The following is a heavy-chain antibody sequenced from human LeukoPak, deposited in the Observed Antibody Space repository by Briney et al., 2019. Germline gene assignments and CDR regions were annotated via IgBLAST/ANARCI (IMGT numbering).Heavy chain of an antibody. CDR1: GGPISSSSYY. CDR2: IYCSGST. V-gene: IGHV4-39*07. J-gene: IGHJ5*02. CDR3: ARCITMVRGVPNARFDP. D-gene: IGHD3-10*01. Sequence: PSETLSLTCTVSGGPISSSSYYWGWIRQPPGKGLEWIGSIYCSGSTYYNPSLKSRVTISVDTSKNQFSLKLSSVTAADTAVYYCARCITMVRGVPNARFDPWGQGTLVTVSS.